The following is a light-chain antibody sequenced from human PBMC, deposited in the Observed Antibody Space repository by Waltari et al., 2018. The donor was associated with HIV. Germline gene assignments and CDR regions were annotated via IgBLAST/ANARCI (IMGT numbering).Light chain of an antibody. CDR1: SNDIGPYNY. V-gene: IGLV2-8*01. CDR3: SSYAGSGNLLL. CDR2: EVN. Sequence: QSALTQPPAASGSPGQSVTISCTGTSNDIGPYNYVSWSQQHPDKAPRLLIYEVNKRPSGVPGRVSGSKSGNTASLTVSGLQAEDEADYYCSSYAGSGNLLLFGGGTKVTVL. J-gene: IGLJ6*01.